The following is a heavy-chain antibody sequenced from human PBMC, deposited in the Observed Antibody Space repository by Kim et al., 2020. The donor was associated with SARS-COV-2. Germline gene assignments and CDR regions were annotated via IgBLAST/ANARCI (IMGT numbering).Heavy chain of an antibody. Sequence: SETLSLTCTVSGGSISSYYWSWIRQPPGKGLEWIGYIYYSGSTNYNPSLKSRVTISVDTSKNQFSLKLSSVTAADTAVYYCARDRRFGELLSLRYYYGMDIWGQGTTVTVSS. CDR2: IYYSGST. CDR3: ARDRRFGELLSLRYYYGMDI. J-gene: IGHJ6*02. D-gene: IGHD3-10*01. V-gene: IGHV4-59*01. CDR1: GGSISSYY.